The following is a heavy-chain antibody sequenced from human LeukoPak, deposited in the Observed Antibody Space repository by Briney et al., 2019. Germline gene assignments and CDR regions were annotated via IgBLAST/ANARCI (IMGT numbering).Heavy chain of an antibody. CDR2: IKDDGSQK. CDR3: ARDLNGFDI. J-gene: IGHJ3*02. CDR1: GFTFNNYW. V-gene: IGHV3-7*01. Sequence: GGSLRLSCVASGFTFNNYWMSWIRQTPGKRLEWVANIKDDGSQKYSVDSLKGRLTISRDNAKNSLYLQMNSLRPEDAAVYYCARDLNGFDIWGQGTMVTVSS.